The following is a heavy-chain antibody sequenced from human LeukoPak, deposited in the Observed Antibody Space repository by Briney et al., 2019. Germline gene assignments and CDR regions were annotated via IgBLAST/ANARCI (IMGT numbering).Heavy chain of an antibody. D-gene: IGHD4-11*01. J-gene: IGHJ4*02. CDR3: ARDGDSTGRHFDY. CDR2: ISSRSTTI. CDR1: GFTFSTYT. Sequence: GGSLRLSCAASGFTFSTYTMNWVRQAPGKGLEWVSYISSRSTTIYYADSVKGRFTISRDTAKNLLYLQMNSLRDEDTAVYYCARDGDSTGRHFDYWGQGTLVTV. V-gene: IGHV3-48*02.